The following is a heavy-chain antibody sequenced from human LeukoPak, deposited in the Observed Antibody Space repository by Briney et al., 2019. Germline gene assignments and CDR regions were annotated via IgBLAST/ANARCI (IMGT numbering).Heavy chain of an antibody. D-gene: IGHD1-26*01. CDR3: AKDRDGGATTTAKGFDY. J-gene: IGHJ4*02. Sequence: GGSLRLSCAASGFASGFTFSSYAMSWVRQAPGKGLEWGSAVSASGGSTFYADSAKGRFTISRDNSKNTLYLQMNSLRAEDTAVYYCAKDRDGGATTTAKGFDYWGQGTLVTVSS. CDR2: VSASGGST. V-gene: IGHV3-23*01. CDR1: GFTFSSYA.